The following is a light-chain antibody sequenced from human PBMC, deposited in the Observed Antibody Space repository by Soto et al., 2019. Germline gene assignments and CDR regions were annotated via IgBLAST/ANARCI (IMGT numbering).Light chain of an antibody. CDR3: HQRQSWPRT. J-gene: IGKJ1*01. CDR1: QYISSD. V-gene: IGKV3-11*01. Sequence: DIVVTQSPATLSLSPGARATLSFRASQYISSDVAWYQHKPGQAPRLVIYDASDRAAGIPARFSGSGSGTDFTLTISDVKPEDFAVYYCHQRQSWPRTLGQGTKVDI. CDR2: DAS.